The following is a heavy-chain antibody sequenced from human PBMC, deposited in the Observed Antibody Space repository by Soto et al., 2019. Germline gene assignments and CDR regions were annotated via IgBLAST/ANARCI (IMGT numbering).Heavy chain of an antibody. CDR3: ARGPPFDY. CDR2: IYYTGTT. Sequence: PSETLSLTCIVSGGSMSSYYWGWFRQPPGKGLEWIGYIYYTGTTTYHPSLKSRVTISIDTSRNQFSLKLNSVTAADTAVYYCARGPPFDYWGQGTLVTVSS. CDR1: GGSMSSYY. J-gene: IGHJ4*02. V-gene: IGHV4-59*08.